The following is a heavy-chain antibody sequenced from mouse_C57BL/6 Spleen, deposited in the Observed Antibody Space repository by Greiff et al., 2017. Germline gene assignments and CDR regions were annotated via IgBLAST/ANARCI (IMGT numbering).Heavy chain of an antibody. CDR3: VRGTTVVATDFDY. CDR1: GFSFNTYA. D-gene: IGHD1-1*01. J-gene: IGHJ2*01. V-gene: IGHV10-1*01. CDR2: ISSKSNNYAT. Sequence: DVQLVESGGGLVQPKGSLKFSCAASGFSFNTYAMNWVRQAPGKGLEWVARISSKSNNYATYYADSVTDRFTISRDDSESMLYLQMNILKTEDTAMYYCVRGTTVVATDFDYWGQGTTLTVSS.